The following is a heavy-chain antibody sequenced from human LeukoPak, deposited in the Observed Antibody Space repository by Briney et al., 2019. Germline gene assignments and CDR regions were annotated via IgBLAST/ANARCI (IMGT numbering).Heavy chain of an antibody. CDR1: GFTFSSYS. CDR2: ISSSSSYI. V-gene: IGHV3-21*01. D-gene: IGHD2-2*01. CDR3: ATGSGSTNPKRADWFDP. J-gene: IGHJ5*02. Sequence: PGGSLRLSCAASGFTFSSYSMNWVRQAPGKGLEWVSSISSSSSYIYYADSVKGRFTISRDNAKNSLYLQMNSLRAEDTAVYYCATGSGSTNPKRADWFDPWGQGTLVTVSS.